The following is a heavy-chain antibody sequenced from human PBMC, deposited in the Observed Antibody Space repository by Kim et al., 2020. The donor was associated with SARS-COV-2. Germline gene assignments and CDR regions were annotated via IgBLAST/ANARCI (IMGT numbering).Heavy chain of an antibody. Sequence: GGSLRLSCAASGFTFSSYDMHWVRQATGKGLEWVSAIGTAGDTYYPGSVKGRFTISRENAKNSLYLQMNSLRAGDTAVYYCARVTGYYDSSGGPWGAFDIWGQGTMVTVSS. CDR2: IGTAGDT. J-gene: IGHJ3*02. D-gene: IGHD3-22*01. CDR1: GFTFSSYD. CDR3: ARVTGYYDSSGGPWGAFDI. V-gene: IGHV3-13*04.